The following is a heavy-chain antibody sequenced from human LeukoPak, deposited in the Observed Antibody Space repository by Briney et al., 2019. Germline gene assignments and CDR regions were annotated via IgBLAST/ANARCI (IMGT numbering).Heavy chain of an antibody. CDR1: GGSVSSGSYY. J-gene: IGHJ4*02. CDR3: ARVAAAGTGPDY. V-gene: IGHV4-61*01. CDR2: MYYSGST. Sequence: SETLSLTCTVSGGSVSSGSYYWSWIRQPPGKGLEWIGFMYYSGSTTYNPSLKSRVTISVDTSKNQFSLKLSSVTAADTVMYYCARVAAAGTGPDYWGQGTLVTVSS. D-gene: IGHD6-13*01.